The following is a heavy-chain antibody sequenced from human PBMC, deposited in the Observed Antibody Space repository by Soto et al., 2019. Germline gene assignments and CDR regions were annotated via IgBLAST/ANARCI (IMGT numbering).Heavy chain of an antibody. D-gene: IGHD6-6*01. V-gene: IGHV4-34*01. CDR3: ARAGSIAARHCYDY. J-gene: IGHJ4*02. Sequence: SETLSLTCAVYGGSFSGYYWSWIRQPPGKGLEWIGEINHSGSTNYNPSLKSRVTISVDTSKNQFSLKLSSVTAADTAVYYCARAGSIAARHCYDYWGQGTLVTV. CDR1: GGSFSGYY. CDR2: INHSGST.